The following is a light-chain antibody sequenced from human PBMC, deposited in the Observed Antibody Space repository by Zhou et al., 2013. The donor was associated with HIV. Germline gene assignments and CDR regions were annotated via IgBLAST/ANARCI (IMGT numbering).Light chain of an antibody. CDR3: QQRSIWPLT. CDR2: AAS. Sequence: EIVLTQSPATLSLSPGERATLSCRASQSVGNSLDWFQQRLGQAPKLLIYAASNRATGIPARFSGSGSGTDFTLTISSLEPEDFAVYYCQQRSIWPLTFGGGTKVGIK. V-gene: IGKV3-11*01. J-gene: IGKJ4*01. CDR1: QSVGNS.